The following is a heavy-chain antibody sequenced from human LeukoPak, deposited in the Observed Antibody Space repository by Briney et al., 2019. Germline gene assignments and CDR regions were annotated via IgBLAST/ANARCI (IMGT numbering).Heavy chain of an antibody. Sequence: PSETLSLTCTVSGGSISSYYWSWIRQPPGKGLEWIGYIYYSGSTNYNPSLKSRVTISVDTSKNQFSLKLSSVTAADTAVYYCARLRSEWLLSPLVVDYYYGMDVWGQGTTVTVSS. CDR3: ARLRSEWLLSPLVVDYYYGMDV. CDR2: IYYSGST. V-gene: IGHV4-59*13. CDR1: GGSISSYY. J-gene: IGHJ6*02. D-gene: IGHD3-3*01.